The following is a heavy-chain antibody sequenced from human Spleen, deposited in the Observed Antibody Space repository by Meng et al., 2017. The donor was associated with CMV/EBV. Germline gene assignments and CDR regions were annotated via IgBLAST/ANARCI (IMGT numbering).Heavy chain of an antibody. V-gene: IGHV3-23*01. D-gene: IGHD3-10*01. Sequence: GGSLRLSCAASGFPFRGYAMSWVRQAPGKGLEWVSTISGRGSSTYYADSVKGRFTISRDNSKNTVYLQMNSLRAEDTAVYYCANLPHGSGSYYNVGFDYWGQGTLVTVSS. CDR1: GFPFRGYA. CDR2: ISGRGSST. J-gene: IGHJ4*02. CDR3: ANLPHGSGSYYNVGFDY.